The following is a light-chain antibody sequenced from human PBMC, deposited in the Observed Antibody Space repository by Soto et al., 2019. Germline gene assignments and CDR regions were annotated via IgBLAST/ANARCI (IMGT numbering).Light chain of an antibody. CDR2: DVT. CDR1: SSDLGGYNY. CDR3: NSYTTSNTRM. Sequence: QSALTQPRSVSGSPGQSVTISCSGTSSDLGGYNYVSWYQHHPGKAPKLMIYDVTLRPSGVPDRFSGSKSGNTASLTISELQAEDDADYYCNSYTTSNTRMFGGGTKLTVL. V-gene: IGLV2-11*01. J-gene: IGLJ3*02.